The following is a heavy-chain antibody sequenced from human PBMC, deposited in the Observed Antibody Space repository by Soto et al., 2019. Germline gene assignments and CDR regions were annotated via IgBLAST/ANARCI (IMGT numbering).Heavy chain of an antibody. CDR3: ARRIAAAGMFGYYYMDV. Sequence: SETLSLTXTVSGGSISSYYWSWIRQPPGKGLEWIGYIYYSGSTNYNPSLKSRVTISVDTSKNQFSMKLNSVTAADTAVYYCARRIAAAGMFGYYYMDVWGKGTTVTVSS. D-gene: IGHD6-13*01. J-gene: IGHJ6*03. V-gene: IGHV4-59*08. CDR2: IYYSGST. CDR1: GGSISSYY.